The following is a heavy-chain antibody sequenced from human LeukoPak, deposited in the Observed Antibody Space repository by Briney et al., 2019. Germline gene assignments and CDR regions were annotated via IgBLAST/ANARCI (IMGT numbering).Heavy chain of an antibody. CDR3: AREVGATTQRFDY. CDR1: GFTFSSYG. CDR2: IWYDGSNK. V-gene: IGHV3-33*01. J-gene: IGHJ4*02. Sequence: GGSMRLSSAASGFTFSSYGMHWVRQAPGKGLEWVAVIWYDGSNKYYADSVKGRFTISRDNSKNTLYLQMNSLRAEDTAVYCCAREVGATTQRFDYWGQGTLVTVSS. D-gene: IGHD1-26*01.